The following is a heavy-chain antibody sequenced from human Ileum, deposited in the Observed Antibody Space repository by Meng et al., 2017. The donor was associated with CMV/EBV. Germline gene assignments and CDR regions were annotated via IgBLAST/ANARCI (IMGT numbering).Heavy chain of an antibody. CDR3: ARDLIRDDTGSWFDP. CDR2: INTSGKT. J-gene: IGHJ5*02. D-gene: IGHD3-16*01. V-gene: IGHV4-4*07. CDR1: GDSISRSF. Sequence: VQRQESGPGLVKPSETLSLTCTVSGDSISRSFWSWIRQPAGKGLEWIGRINTSGKTTYSPSLKSRVTMSLDTSKNQFSLRLTSVSAADTALYYCARDLIRDDTGSWFDPWGQGTLVTVSS.